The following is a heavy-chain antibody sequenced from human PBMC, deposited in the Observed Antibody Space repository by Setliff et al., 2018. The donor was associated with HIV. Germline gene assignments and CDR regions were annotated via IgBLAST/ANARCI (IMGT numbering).Heavy chain of an antibody. Sequence: SETLSLTCAVYGGSFSGYYWSWIRQPPGKGLEWIGEINHSGSTNYNPSLKSRVTISVDTSKNQFSLKLSSVTAADTAVYYCARRGSPRYYYYYMDVWGKGTTVTVSS. CDR1: GGSFSGYY. D-gene: IGHD1-26*01. V-gene: IGHV4-34*01. CDR3: ARRGSPRYYYYYMDV. J-gene: IGHJ6*03. CDR2: INHSGST.